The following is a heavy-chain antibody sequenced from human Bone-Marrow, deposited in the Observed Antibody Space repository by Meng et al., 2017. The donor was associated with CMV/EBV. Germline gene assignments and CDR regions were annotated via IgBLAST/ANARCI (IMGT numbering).Heavy chain of an antibody. V-gene: IGHV3-30*02. J-gene: IGHJ6*02. Sequence: GESLKISCAASGFTFSSYAMHWVRQAPGKGLEWVAFILYDGSNKYYADSVKGRFTISRDNSKNTLYLQMNSLRAEDTAVYYCATGTDVWGQGTTVTGSS. CDR2: ILYDGSNK. CDR1: GFTFSSYA. CDR3: ATGTDV.